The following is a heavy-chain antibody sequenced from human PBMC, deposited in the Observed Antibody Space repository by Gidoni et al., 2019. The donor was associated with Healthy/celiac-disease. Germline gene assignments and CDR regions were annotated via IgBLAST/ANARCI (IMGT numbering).Heavy chain of an antibody. CDR2: ISDDVSNK. V-gene: IGHV3-30-3*01. Sequence: QVQLVESGGGVVQPGRSLRLSCAAPGFPSSSYAMHWVRQAPGKGLEWVAVISDDVSNKYSADSVQVRFTISRDNSKNTLYLQMYSLRAEYTAVYYCARDQIPREYQLLFYWGQGTLVTVSS. D-gene: IGHD2-2*01. J-gene: IGHJ4*02. CDR3: ARDQIPREYQLLFY. CDR1: GFPSSSYA.